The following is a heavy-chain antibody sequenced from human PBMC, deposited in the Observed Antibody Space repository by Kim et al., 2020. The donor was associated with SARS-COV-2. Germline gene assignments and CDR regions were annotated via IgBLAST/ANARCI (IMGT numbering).Heavy chain of an antibody. CDR3: VRSELRFLEWLSPEGH. Sequence: GGSLRLSCSASGFTFSSYAMHWVRQAPGKGLEYVSAISSNGGSTYYADSVKGRFTISRDNSKNTLYLQMSSLRAEDTAVYYCVRSELRFLEWLSPEGHWGQGTLVTVSS. V-gene: IGHV3-64D*06. CDR1: GFTFSSYA. J-gene: IGHJ4*02. D-gene: IGHD3-3*01. CDR2: ISSNGGST.